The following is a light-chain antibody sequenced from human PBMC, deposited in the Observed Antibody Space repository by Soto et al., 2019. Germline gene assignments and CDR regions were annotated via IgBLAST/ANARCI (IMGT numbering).Light chain of an antibody. J-gene: IGKJ1*01. V-gene: IGKV3-20*01. Sequence: EIVLTQSPGTLSLSPGERATLSCRASQSVSSSHLAWYQQKPGQAPRLLIYGASSRATGIPDRFSGSWSGTDFTLTISRLEPEDFAVYYCQQYGSSPRFGQGTKVEIK. CDR1: QSVSSSH. CDR2: GAS. CDR3: QQYGSSPR.